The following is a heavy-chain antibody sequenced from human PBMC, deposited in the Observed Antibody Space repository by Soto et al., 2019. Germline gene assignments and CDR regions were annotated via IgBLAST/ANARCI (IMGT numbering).Heavy chain of an antibody. V-gene: IGHV3-23*01. CDR2: ISGSGGST. CDR3: ACSLHYDDTSRYY. J-gene: IGHJ4*02. Sequence: GGSLRLSCAASGFTFSSYAMSWVRQAPGKGLEWVSAISGSGGSTYYADSVKGRFTISRDNSKNTLYLQMNSLRAEDTAVYYCACSLHYDDTSRYYLGQGTLVTVSS. CDR1: GFTFSSYA. D-gene: IGHD3-22*01.